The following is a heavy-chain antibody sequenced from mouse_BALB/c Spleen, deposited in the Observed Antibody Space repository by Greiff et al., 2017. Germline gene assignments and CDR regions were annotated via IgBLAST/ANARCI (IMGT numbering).Heavy chain of an antibody. D-gene: IGHD1-1*01. CDR3: ARYYYGSSSWYFDV. CDR1: GFNIKDYY. CDR2: IDPENGNT. Sequence: EVQGVESGAELVRPGALVKLSCKASGFNIKDYYMHWVKQRPEQGLEWIGWIDPENGNTIYDPKFQGKASVTADTSSNTAYLQLSSLTSEDTAVYYCARYYYGSSSWYFDVWGAGTTVTVSS. V-gene: IGHV14-1*02. J-gene: IGHJ1*01.